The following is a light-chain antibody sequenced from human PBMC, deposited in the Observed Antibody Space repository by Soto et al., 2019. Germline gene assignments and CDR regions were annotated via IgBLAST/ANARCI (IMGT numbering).Light chain of an antibody. CDR1: QSIRYN. Sequence: DIQMTQSPSSLSASVGDRVTITCRASQSIRYNLNWYQQKPGKAPTLLIYAASSLQSGVPSRCSGRGSGTEFTLSISSMQPEDFATYYCHQSYSSPQTTFGRGTKLEI. CDR2: AAS. J-gene: IGKJ2*01. V-gene: IGKV1-39*01. CDR3: HQSYSSPQTT.